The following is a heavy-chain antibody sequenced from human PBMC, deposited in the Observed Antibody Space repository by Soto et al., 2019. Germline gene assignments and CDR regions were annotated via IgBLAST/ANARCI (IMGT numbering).Heavy chain of an antibody. Sequence: QVQLVQSGAEVKKPGASVKVSCKASGYTFTSYGISWVRQAPGQGLEWMGWISAYNGNTNYAQKLQGRVTMTTDTSTSTAYMELRSLRSDDTAVYYCARERCSGGSCYPTDDAFDIWGQGTMVTVSS. J-gene: IGHJ3*02. CDR3: ARERCSGGSCYPTDDAFDI. D-gene: IGHD2-15*01. V-gene: IGHV1-18*01. CDR1: GYTFTSYG. CDR2: ISAYNGNT.